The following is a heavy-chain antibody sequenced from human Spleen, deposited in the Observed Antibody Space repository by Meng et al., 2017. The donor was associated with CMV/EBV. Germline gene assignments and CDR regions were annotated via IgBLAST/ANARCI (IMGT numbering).Heavy chain of an antibody. CDR1: GFIFSKYW. J-gene: IGHJ3*02. V-gene: IGHV3-7*03. Sequence: GESLKISCAGSGFIFSKYWMSWVRQAPGKGLEWVANINQDGSQRYYVDSVKGRFTISRDNAKDSLFLQMHSLRSDDTAVYYCARWGAVAGIDGLDIWGQGTMVTVSS. D-gene: IGHD6-19*01. CDR3: ARWGAVAGIDGLDI. CDR2: INQDGSQR.